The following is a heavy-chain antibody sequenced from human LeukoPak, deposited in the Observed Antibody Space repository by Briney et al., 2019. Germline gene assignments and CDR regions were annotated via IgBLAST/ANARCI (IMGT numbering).Heavy chain of an antibody. CDR1: GFTFSSYS. Sequence: GGSLRLSCAASGFTFSSYSMNWVRQAPGKGLEWVSSISSSSSYIYYADSVKGRFTISRDNAKNSLYLQINSLRAEDTAVYYCARYSYDILTGYTKYYFDYWGQGTLVTVSS. CDR3: ARYSYDILTGYTKYYFDY. J-gene: IGHJ4*02. D-gene: IGHD3-9*01. CDR2: ISSSSSYI. V-gene: IGHV3-21*01.